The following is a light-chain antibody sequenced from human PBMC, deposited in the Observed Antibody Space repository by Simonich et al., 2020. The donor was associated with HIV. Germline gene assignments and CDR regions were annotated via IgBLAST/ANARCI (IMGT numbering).Light chain of an antibody. CDR2: GAS. Sequence: EIVMTQSPATLSVSPGERAPLSCRASQSVSSNLAWYQQKPGQAPRLLIYGASTRPTGISARFSGSGSGTEFTLTISSVQSEDFVVYYCQQYNNWPQTFGQGTKVEIK. CDR1: QSVSSN. CDR3: QQYNNWPQT. V-gene: IGKV3-15*01. J-gene: IGKJ1*01.